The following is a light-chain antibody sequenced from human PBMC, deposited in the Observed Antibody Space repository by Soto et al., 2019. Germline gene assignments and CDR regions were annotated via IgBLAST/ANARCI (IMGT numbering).Light chain of an antibody. CDR3: SSYTSSDAPYV. CDR2: VVS. V-gene: IGLV2-14*01. Sequence: QSVLTQPASVSGSPGHSITISCTGTSSDVGGYNYVSWYQQHPDKAPKLMIYVVSNRPSGVSNRFSGSKSGNTASLTISGPQAEYEDDYYCSSYTSSDAPYVFGTGTKLTVL. J-gene: IGLJ1*01. CDR1: SSDVGGYNY.